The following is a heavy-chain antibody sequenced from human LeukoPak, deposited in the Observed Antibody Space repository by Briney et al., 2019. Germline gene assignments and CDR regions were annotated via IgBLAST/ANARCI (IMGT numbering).Heavy chain of an antibody. Sequence: KPSETLSLTCTVSGGSISSSSYYWVRIRQPPGKGLVWIGTIYSSGSTYYNPALKSRVTILADTSKNQSSLKLSSVTAADTSVYYCARQDRRGASTGVDVWGKGTTVTVSS. V-gene: IGHV4-39*01. J-gene: IGHJ6*04. D-gene: IGHD7-27*01. CDR1: GGSISSSSYY. CDR2: IYSSGST. CDR3: ARQDRRGASTGVDV.